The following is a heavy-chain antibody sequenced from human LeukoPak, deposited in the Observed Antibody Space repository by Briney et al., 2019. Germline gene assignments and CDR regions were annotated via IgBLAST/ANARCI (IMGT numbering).Heavy chain of an antibody. V-gene: IGHV3-21*04. CDR2: ISSSTSYI. Sequence: PGGSLRLSCAASGFTFSTYTMNWVRQAPGKGLEWVSSISSSTSYIYYADSVKGRFTISRDNAKNSLSLQMNSLRAEDTAVYYCARDGAVVVMGPYYFDYWGQGTLVTVSS. CDR1: GFTFSTYT. J-gene: IGHJ4*02. D-gene: IGHD3-22*01. CDR3: ARDGAVVVMGPYYFDY.